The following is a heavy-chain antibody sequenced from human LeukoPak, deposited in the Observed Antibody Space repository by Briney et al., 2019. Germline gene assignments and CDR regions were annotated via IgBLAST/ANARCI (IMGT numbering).Heavy chain of an antibody. J-gene: IGHJ6*03. D-gene: IGHD1-1*01. V-gene: IGHV3-23*01. CDR2: ISGSGGST. CDR3: AKAAQLGGTYYYYYYMDV. Sequence: PGGSLRLSCAASGFTFSSYAMSWVRQAPGKGLEWVSAISGSGGSTYYADSAKGRFTISRDNSKNTLYLQMNSLRAEDTAVYYCAKAAQLGGTYYYYYYMDVWGKGTTVTVSS. CDR1: GFTFSSYA.